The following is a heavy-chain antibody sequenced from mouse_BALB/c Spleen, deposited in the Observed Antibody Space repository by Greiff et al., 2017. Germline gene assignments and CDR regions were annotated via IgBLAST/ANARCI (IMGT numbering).Heavy chain of an antibody. V-gene: IGHV5-4*02. Sequence: DVHLVESGGGLVKPGGSLKLSCAASGFTFSDYYMYWVRQTPEKRLEWVATISDGGSYTYYPDSVKGRFTISRDNAKNNLYLQMSSLKSEDTAMYYCARDPFTTVVGYFDVWGAGTTVTVSS. J-gene: IGHJ1*01. CDR3: ARDPFTTVVGYFDV. CDR2: ISDGGSYT. CDR1: GFTFSDYY. D-gene: IGHD1-1*01.